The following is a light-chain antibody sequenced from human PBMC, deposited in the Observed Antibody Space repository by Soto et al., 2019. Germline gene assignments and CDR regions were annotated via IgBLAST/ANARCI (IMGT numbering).Light chain of an antibody. CDR3: QQYYTTPYT. Sequence: DIVMTQSPDSLAVSLGDRATINCKSSQSVLYSSNNKNYLAWFQQKPGQPPKLLIYLASTRESGVPDRFSGSGSGTDFTLTISSLPAEDVAVYYCQQYYTTPYTFGQGTKLEIK. J-gene: IGKJ2*01. CDR2: LAS. CDR1: QSVLYSSNNKNY. V-gene: IGKV4-1*01.